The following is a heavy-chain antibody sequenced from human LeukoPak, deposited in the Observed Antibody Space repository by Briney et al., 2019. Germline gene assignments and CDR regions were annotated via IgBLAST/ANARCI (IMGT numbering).Heavy chain of an antibody. Sequence: GGSLRLSCTASGFTFGDYAMSWFRQAPGKGLEWVGFIRSKAYGGTTEYAASVKGRFTISRDDSKSIAYLQMNSLKTEDTAVYYCTRVRHGYCSGGSCYPSDYWGQGTLATVSS. CDR2: IRSKAYGGTT. CDR3: TRVRHGYCSGGSCYPSDY. CDR1: GFTFGDYA. V-gene: IGHV3-49*03. D-gene: IGHD2-15*01. J-gene: IGHJ4*02.